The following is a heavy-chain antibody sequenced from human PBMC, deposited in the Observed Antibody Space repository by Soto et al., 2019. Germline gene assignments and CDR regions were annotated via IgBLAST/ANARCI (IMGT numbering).Heavy chain of an antibody. CDR3: ARKPSGWYLYEYFDY. V-gene: IGHV4-34*01. CDR2: INHSGST. Sequence: QVQLQQWGAGLLKPSETLSPTCAVYGGSFSGYYWSWIRQPPGKGLEWIGEINHSGSTNYNPSLKSRVTISVDTSKNQFSLKLSSVTAADTAVYYCARKPSGWYLYEYFDYWGQGTLVTVSS. CDR1: GGSFSGYY. D-gene: IGHD6-19*01. J-gene: IGHJ4*02.